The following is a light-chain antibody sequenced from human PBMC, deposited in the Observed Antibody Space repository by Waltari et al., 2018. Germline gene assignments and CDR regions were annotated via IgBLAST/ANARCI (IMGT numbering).Light chain of an antibody. Sequence: DIQMTQSPSSLSASVGDRFTITCRASQSISNWLAWYQQKPGKAPKLLIYKASTLESGVPSRFSGCGSGTEFTLTISSLQPDDFATYYCQQYNSYSLLSFGGGTKVEIK. CDR2: KAS. CDR1: QSISNW. CDR3: QQYNSYSLLS. J-gene: IGKJ4*01. V-gene: IGKV1-5*03.